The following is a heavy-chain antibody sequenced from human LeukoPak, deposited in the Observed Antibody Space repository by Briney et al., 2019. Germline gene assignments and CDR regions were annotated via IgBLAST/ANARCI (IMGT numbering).Heavy chain of an antibody. J-gene: IGHJ5*02. V-gene: IGHV4-39*01. CDR1: GGSISSSSYY. D-gene: IGHD3-3*01. CDR2: IYYSGST. Sequence: SETLSLTCTVSGGSISSSSYYWGWIRQPPGKGLEWIGSIYYSGSTYYNPSLKSRVTISVDTSKNQFSLKLSSVTAADTAVYYCARGFITILPFDPWGQGTLVTVSS. CDR3: ARGFITILPFDP.